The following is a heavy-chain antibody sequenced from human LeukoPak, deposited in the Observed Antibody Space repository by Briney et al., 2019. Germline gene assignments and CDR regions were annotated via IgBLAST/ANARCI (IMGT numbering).Heavy chain of an antibody. V-gene: IGHV3-30-3*01. J-gene: IGHJ4*02. D-gene: IGHD1-26*01. CDR2: ISYDGSNK. CDR1: GFTFSSYA. CDR3: ARARGRYSGSNFDY. Sequence: PGGSLRLSCAASGFTFSSYAMHWVRQAPGKGLEWVAVISYDGSNKYYADSVKGRLTISRDNSKNTLYLQMNSLRAEDTAVYYCARARGRYSGSNFDYWGQGTLVTVSS.